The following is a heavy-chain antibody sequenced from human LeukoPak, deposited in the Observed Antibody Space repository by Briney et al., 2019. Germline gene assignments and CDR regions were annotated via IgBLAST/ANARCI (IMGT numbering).Heavy chain of an antibody. D-gene: IGHD3-16*01. Sequence: GASVKVSCKASGYTFTGYYKHWVRQAPGQGLEWMGWINPNSGGTNYAQKFQGRVTMTRDTSISTAYMELSRLRSDDTAVYYCARAYYVDYSGPEVLDYWGQGTLVTVSS. CDR2: INPNSGGT. J-gene: IGHJ4*02. V-gene: IGHV1-2*02. CDR3: ARAYYVDYSGPEVLDY. CDR1: GYTFTGYY.